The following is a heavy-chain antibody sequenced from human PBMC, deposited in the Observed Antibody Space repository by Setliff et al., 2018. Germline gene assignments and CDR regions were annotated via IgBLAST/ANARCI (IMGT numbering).Heavy chain of an antibody. V-gene: IGHV3-7*03. CDR1: GFTFSSYW. Sequence: PGGSLRLSCAASGFTFSSYWMSWVRQAPGKGLEWVANINQDGSEKYYVDSVRGRFTISRDNAKNSLYLQMNSLRAEDTAVYFCVKGSSDSRPYYFDYWGQGMLVTVSS. CDR2: INQDGSEK. J-gene: IGHJ4*02. CDR3: VKGSSDSRPYYFDY. D-gene: IGHD2-2*01.